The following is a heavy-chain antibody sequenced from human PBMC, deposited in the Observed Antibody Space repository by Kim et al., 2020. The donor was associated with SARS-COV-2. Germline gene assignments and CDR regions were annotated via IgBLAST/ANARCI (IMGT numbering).Heavy chain of an antibody. V-gene: IGHV3-15*01. CDR2: IRSKADGGTS. CDR1: GFTFTKVW. D-gene: IGHD2-21*01. Sequence: GGSLRLSCAASGFTFTKVWLSWVRQAPGKGLEWVGRIRSKADGGTSDYAAPVKGRFTITRDDSKNTLYLQMNGLRAEDTAFYHCTTDYERIGRLGDGETWYPASLGGQGTLVPVSS. J-gene: IGHJ4*02. CDR3: TTDYERIGRLGDGETWYPASL.